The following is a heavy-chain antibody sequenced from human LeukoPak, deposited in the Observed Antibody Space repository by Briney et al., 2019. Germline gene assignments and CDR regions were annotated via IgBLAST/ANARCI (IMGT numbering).Heavy chain of an antibody. CDR2: IIPIFDTP. CDR1: GGTFSSSG. Sequence: GSSVKVSCKASGGTFSSSGVNWVRQAPGQGLEWVGGIIPIFDTPNYAHKFQGRVTITADKSTSTAYMERSSLRSEDTAVYYCTRGAFNYNDGYYHGMDVWGKGTTVTVSS. V-gene: IGHV1-69*06. CDR3: TRGAFNYNDGYYHGMDV. D-gene: IGHD1-1*01. J-gene: IGHJ6*04.